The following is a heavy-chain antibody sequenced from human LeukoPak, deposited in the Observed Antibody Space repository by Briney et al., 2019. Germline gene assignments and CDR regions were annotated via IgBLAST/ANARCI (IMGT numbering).Heavy chain of an antibody. D-gene: IGHD3-10*01. CDR1: GYTFTSYD. J-gene: IGHJ6*03. CDR3: ARGEMVRGEYYYYMDV. CDR2: MNPNSGNT. Sequence: ASVKVSCKASGYTFTSYDINWVRQATGQGLEWMGWMNPNSGNTGYAQKFQGRVTMTRNTSISTAYMELSSLRSEDTAVYYCARGEMVRGEYYYYMDVWGKGTTVTISS. V-gene: IGHV1-8*01.